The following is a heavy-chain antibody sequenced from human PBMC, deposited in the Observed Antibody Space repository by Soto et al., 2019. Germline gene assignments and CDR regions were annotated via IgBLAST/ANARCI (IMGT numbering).Heavy chain of an antibody. V-gene: IGHV3-15*01. D-gene: IGHD6-13*01. Sequence: PGGSLRLSCAASGFTFSNAWMSWVRQAPGKGLEWVGRIKSKTDGGTTDYAAPVKGRFTISRDDSKNTLYLQMNSLKTEDTAVYYCTTEISIAADLNWFDPWGQGTLVTVAS. J-gene: IGHJ5*02. CDR3: TTEISIAADLNWFDP. CDR2: IKSKTDGGTT. CDR1: GFTFSNAW.